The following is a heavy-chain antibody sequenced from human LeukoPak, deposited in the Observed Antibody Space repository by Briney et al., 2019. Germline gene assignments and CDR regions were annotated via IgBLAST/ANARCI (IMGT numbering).Heavy chain of an antibody. CDR1: GGSVSSGSYY. CDR3: AGGRAAAGQNFLDY. J-gene: IGHJ4*02. CDR2: IYYSVST. V-gene: IGHV4-61*01. Sequence: PSETLSLTCTVSGGSVSSGSYYWSWLRQPPGKGLEWIGYIYYSVSTKYNPSLKSRVTTSVDTSKNQFSLMVSSVTAADTAVYYCAGGRAAAGQNFLDYWGQGALVTVSS. D-gene: IGHD6-13*01.